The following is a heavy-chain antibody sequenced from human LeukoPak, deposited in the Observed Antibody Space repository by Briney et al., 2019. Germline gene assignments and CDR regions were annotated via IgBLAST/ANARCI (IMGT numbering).Heavy chain of an antibody. CDR1: GGSISSYY. V-gene: IGHV4-59*01. CDR3: ARVASRYCSSTNCYLFDY. Sequence: SETLSLTCTVSGGSISSYYWSWIRQPPGKGLEWIGYIYYSGSTNYNPSLKSRVTISVDTSKNQFSLKLSSVTAADTAVYYCARVASRYCSSTNCYLFDYWGQGTLVTVSS. J-gene: IGHJ4*02. D-gene: IGHD2-2*01. CDR2: IYYSGST.